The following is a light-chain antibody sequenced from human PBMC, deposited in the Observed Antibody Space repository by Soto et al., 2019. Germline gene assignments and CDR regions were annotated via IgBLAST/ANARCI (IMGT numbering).Light chain of an antibody. CDR1: TSNIGSNT. CDR2: TNI. V-gene: IGLV1-44*01. Sequence: QSVLTQPPSASGTPGQRVTISCSGSTSNIGSNTVDWYQQLPGTAPKLLIYTNIQRPSGVPDRCSGSKSGTSASLAISGLQSEDEADYYCAAWDDSLNGWVFGGGTKVTVL. CDR3: AAWDDSLNGWV. J-gene: IGLJ3*02.